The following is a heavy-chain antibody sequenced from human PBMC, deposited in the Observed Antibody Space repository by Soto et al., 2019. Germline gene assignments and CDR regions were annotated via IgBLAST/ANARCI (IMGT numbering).Heavy chain of an antibody. Sequence: SETLSLTCTVSSGSISSSTHYWGWVRQPPGKGLEWIGNIYYSGITFYNPSLDSRVTISVDTSKNQFSLRLNSVTAADTAVYYCARVGVIVSINTAWFDPWGQGILVTVSS. CDR1: SGSISSSTHY. V-gene: IGHV4-39*01. D-gene: IGHD1-26*01. CDR2: IYYSGIT. CDR3: ARVGVIVSINTAWFDP. J-gene: IGHJ5*02.